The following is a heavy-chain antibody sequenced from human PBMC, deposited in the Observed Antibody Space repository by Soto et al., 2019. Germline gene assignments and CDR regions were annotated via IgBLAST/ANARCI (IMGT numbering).Heavy chain of an antibody. D-gene: IGHD1-20*01. J-gene: IGHJ3*02. Sequence: QVQLQESGPGLVKPSETLSLTCTVSGGSISSYYWSWIRQPPGKGLEWIGYIYYSGSTNYNPSLKSRVTISVDTSKNQFSLKLSSVTAADTAVYYCARPITGTGDAFDIWGQGTMVTVSS. CDR2: IYYSGST. V-gene: IGHV4-59*08. CDR1: GGSISSYY. CDR3: ARPITGTGDAFDI.